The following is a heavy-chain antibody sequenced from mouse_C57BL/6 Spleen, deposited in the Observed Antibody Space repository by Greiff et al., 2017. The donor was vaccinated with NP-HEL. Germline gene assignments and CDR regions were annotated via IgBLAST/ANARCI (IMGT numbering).Heavy chain of an antibody. CDR3: ARQGDYDGGGEDY. CDR2: ISSGGSYT. J-gene: IGHJ2*01. Sequence: DVQLVESGGDLVKPGGSLKLSCAASGFTFSSYGMSWVRQTPDKRLEWVATISSGGSYTYYPDSVKGRFTISRYNAKNTLYLQMSSLKSEDTARYYWARQGDYDGGGEDYWGQGTTLTVSS. D-gene: IGHD2-4*01. V-gene: IGHV5-6*01. CDR1: GFTFSSYG.